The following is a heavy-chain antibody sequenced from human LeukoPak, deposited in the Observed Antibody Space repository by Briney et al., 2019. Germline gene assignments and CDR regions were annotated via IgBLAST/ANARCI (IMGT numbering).Heavy chain of an antibody. CDR3: AKAGGPAKYYFDY. CDR1: GSTFSSYG. CDR2: IWYDGSTK. Sequence: QPGRSLRLSCAASGSTFSSYGMHWVRQAPGKGLEWVAVIWYDGSTKYYADSVKGRFTISRDNSKNTLYLQMNSLRAEDTAVYYCAKAGGPAKYYFDYWGQGTLVTVSS. J-gene: IGHJ4*02. V-gene: IGHV3-33*06. D-gene: IGHD6-25*01.